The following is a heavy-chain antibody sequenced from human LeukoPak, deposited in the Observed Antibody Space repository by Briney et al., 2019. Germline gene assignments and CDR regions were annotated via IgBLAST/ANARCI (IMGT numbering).Heavy chain of an antibody. CDR3: ARDSFSYDYVWGSYRHSYFDY. Sequence: PGGSLRLSCAASGFTFSSTGMHWVRQAPGKGLEWVAVICYDGSNKYYADSVKGRFTISRDNSKNTLYLQMNSLRAEDTAVYYCARDSFSYDYVWGSYRHSYFDYWGQGTLVTVSS. J-gene: IGHJ4*02. D-gene: IGHD3-16*02. V-gene: IGHV3-33*01. CDR1: GFTFSSTG. CDR2: ICYDGSNK.